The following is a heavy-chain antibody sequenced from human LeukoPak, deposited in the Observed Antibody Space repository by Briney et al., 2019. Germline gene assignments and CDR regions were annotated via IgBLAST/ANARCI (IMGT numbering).Heavy chain of an antibody. Sequence: SETLSLTCAVSGGSISSYYWSWIRQPPGKGLEWIGYIYYSGSTNYNPSLKSRATISVDTSKSQFSLKLSSVTAADTAVYYCARNTKTSTNVDYWGQGTLVTVSS. CDR1: GGSISSYY. V-gene: IGHV4-59*08. CDR3: ARNTKTSTNVDY. J-gene: IGHJ4*02. D-gene: IGHD2-8*01. CDR2: IYYSGST.